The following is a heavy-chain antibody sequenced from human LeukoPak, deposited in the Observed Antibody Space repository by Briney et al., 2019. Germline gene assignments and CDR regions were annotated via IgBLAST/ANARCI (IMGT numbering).Heavy chain of an antibody. CDR1: GFTFTGHS. J-gene: IGHJ3*02. Sequence: GGSLRLSCVASGFTFTGHSMHWVRQAPGKGLEWVAVVADDEKTIFYADSLKGRFTVSRDNSKNTVYLQMNSLRDEDTAVYYCARDLQCGGDCHYDALDIWGQGTLVTVS. CDR2: VADDEKTI. V-gene: IGHV3-30*04. D-gene: IGHD2-21*02. CDR3: ARDLQCGGDCHYDALDI.